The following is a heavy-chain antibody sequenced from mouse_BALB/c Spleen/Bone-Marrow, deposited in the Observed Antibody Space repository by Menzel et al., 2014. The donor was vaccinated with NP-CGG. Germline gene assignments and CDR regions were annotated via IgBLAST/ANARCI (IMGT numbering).Heavy chain of an antibody. CDR1: GDSITSGY. V-gene: IGHV3-8*02. CDR3: ATYDGYCFDY. Sequence: EVKLMESGPSLVKPSQTLSLTCSVTGDSITSGYCNWIRKFPGNKLAYMGYISYSGNTYYNPSLKSRISITRDTSKNQYNLQLNSVTTEDTATYYCATYDGYCFDYWGQGTTLTVSS. CDR2: ISYSGNT. D-gene: IGHD2-3*01. J-gene: IGHJ2*01.